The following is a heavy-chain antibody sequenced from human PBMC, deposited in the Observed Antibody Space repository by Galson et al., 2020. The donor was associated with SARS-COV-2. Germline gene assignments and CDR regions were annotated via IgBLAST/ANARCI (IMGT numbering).Heavy chain of an antibody. Sequence: ASVKVSCKASGYTFTSYYMHWVRQAPGQGLEWMGIINPSGGSTSYAQKFRGRVSVTRDTSTSTVYMELSSLRSEDTAVYYCARAPYCTSSSCYPWFDPWGQGTLVTVSS. CDR3: ARAPYCTSSSCYPWFDP. CDR1: GYTFTSYY. J-gene: IGHJ5*02. V-gene: IGHV1-46*01. D-gene: IGHD2-2*01. CDR2: INPSGGST.